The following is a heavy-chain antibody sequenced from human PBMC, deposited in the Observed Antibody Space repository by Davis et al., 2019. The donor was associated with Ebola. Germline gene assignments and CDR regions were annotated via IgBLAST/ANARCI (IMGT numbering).Heavy chain of an antibody. CDR2: ISSSSSYT. CDR3: AKGGYFDSLEIDS. Sequence: PGGSLRLSCAASGFTFSDYYMSWIRQAPGKGLEWVSYISSSSSYTNYADSVKGRFTISRDNAKNSLYLQMNSLRAEDTAVYYCAKGGYFDSLEIDSWGQGTLVTVSS. V-gene: IGHV3-11*05. CDR1: GFTFSDYY. J-gene: IGHJ4*02. D-gene: IGHD3-9*01.